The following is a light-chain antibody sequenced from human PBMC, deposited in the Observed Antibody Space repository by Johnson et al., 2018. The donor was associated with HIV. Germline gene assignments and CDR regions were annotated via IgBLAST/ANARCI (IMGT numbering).Light chain of an antibody. Sequence: QSVLTQPPSVSAAPGQKVTISCSGSSSNIGNNYVSWYQQLPGTAPKLLIYENNKRPSGIPDRFSGSKSGTSATLGITGIQTGDEADYYCGTWDSSLSKVFVTGTKVTVL. CDR3: GTWDSSLSKV. V-gene: IGLV1-51*02. J-gene: IGLJ1*01. CDR1: SSNIGNNY. CDR2: ENN.